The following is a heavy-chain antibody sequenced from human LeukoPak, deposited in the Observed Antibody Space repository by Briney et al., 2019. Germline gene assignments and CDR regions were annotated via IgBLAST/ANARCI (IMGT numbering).Heavy chain of an antibody. CDR2: ISYDGSNK. Sequence: PGGSLRLSCAASGSTFSSYAMHWVRQAPGKGLEWVAVISYDGSNKYYADSVKGRFTISRDNSKNTLYLQMNSLRAEDTAVYYCARDLSEMATIGYFDYWGQGTLVTVSS. V-gene: IGHV3-30*04. CDR3: ARDLSEMATIGYFDY. J-gene: IGHJ4*02. CDR1: GSTFSSYA. D-gene: IGHD5-24*01.